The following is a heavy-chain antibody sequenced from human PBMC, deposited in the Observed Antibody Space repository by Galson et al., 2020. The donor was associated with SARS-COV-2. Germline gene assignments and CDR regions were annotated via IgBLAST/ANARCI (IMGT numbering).Heavy chain of an antibody. D-gene: IGHD3-3*01. CDR2: INAGNGNT. CDR1: GYTFTSYA. Sequence: ASVKVSCKASGYTFTSYAMHWVRQAPGQRLEWMGWINAGNGNTKYSQKFQGRVTITRDTSASTAYMELSSLRSEDTAVYYCASPALQRFLEGVYYYYYMDVWGKGTTVTVSS. J-gene: IGHJ6*03. V-gene: IGHV1-3*01. CDR3: ASPALQRFLEGVYYYYYMDV.